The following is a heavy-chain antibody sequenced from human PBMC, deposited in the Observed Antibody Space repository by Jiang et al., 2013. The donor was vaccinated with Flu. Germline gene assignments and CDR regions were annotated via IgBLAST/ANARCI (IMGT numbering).Heavy chain of an antibody. CDR1: GYNFSPYW. D-gene: IGHD6-19*01. V-gene: IGHV5-51*01. J-gene: IGHJ6*02. CDR3: ARSGIAVAGTPATSYYYGMDV. Sequence: GAEVKKPGESLKISCEGSGYNFSPYWIAWVRQMPGKGLEWMGIINPGDSDARYSPSFQGQVTISADKSTSTAYLHWSSLKASDTAMYYCARSGIAVAGTPATSYYYGMDVWGQGTTVTVSS. CDR2: INPGDSDA.